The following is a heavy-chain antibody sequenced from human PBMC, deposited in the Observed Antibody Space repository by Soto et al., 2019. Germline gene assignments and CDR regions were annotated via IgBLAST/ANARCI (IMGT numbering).Heavy chain of an antibody. J-gene: IGHJ6*02. CDR2: IIPIFGTA. Sequence: SVKVSCKASGGTFSSYAISWVRQAPGQGLEWMGGIIPIFGTADYAQKFQGRVTITADESTSTAYMELSSLRSEDTAVYYCARSRIFGVVIIRGGSYYYGMDVWGQGXTVTVYS. D-gene: IGHD3-3*01. CDR1: GGTFSSYA. CDR3: ARSRIFGVVIIRGGSYYYGMDV. V-gene: IGHV1-69*13.